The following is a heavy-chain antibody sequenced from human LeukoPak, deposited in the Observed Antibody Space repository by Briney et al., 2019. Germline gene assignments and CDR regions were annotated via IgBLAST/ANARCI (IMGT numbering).Heavy chain of an antibody. V-gene: IGHV3-30*18. CDR3: AKGDGVYFDY. J-gene: IGHJ4*02. CDR1: GFTFSSYG. CDR2: ISYDGSNK. Sequence: GRSLRLSCAASGFTFSSYGMRWVRQAPGKGLEWVAVISYDGSNKYYADSVKGRFTISRDNSKNTLYLQMNSLRAEDTAVYYCAKGDGVYFDYWGQGTLVTVSS. D-gene: IGHD4-17*01.